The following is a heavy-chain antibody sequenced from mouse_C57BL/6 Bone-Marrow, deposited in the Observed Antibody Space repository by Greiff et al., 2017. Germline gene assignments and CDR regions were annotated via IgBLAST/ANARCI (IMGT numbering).Heavy chain of an antibody. J-gene: IGHJ1*03. D-gene: IGHD1-1*01. V-gene: IGHV1-64*01. CDR3: ARWDYYGSTWYFDV. CDR1: GYTFTSYW. CDR2: IHPNSGST. Sequence: QVQLQQPGAELVKPGASVKLSCKASGYTFTSYWMHWVKQRPGQGLEWIGMIHPNSGSTNYNEKFKSKATLTVDKSSSTAYMQLSSLTSEDSAVYDCARWDYYGSTWYFDVWGTGTTVTVSS.